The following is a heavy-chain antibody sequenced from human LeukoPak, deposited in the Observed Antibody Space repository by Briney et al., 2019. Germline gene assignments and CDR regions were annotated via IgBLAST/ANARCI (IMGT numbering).Heavy chain of an antibody. CDR2: IDLGGTEK. Sequence: GGSLRLSCAASGFTFRSYWMSWVRQAPGKGLEWVASIDLGGTEKSYVDSVRGRFTISRDNAKNSLYLQMRSLRGEDTAIYYCARDSPESDSFAYDYWGQGTLVTVSS. J-gene: IGHJ4*02. CDR3: ARDSPESDSFAYDY. CDR1: GFTFRSYW. D-gene: IGHD1-14*01. V-gene: IGHV3-7*01.